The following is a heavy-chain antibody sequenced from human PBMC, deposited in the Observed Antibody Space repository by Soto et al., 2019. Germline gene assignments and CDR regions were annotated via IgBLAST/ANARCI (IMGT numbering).Heavy chain of an antibody. Sequence: EVQLLKSGGGLVQPGGSLRLSCAASGFTFSSYAMSWVRQAPGKGLEWVSAISGSGGSTYYADSVKGRFTISRDNSKNTLYLQMNSLRAEDTAVYYCAKRTGCTNGVCYSFDYWRQGTLVTVSS. V-gene: IGHV3-23*01. CDR2: ISGSGGST. J-gene: IGHJ4*02. CDR1: GFTFSSYA. D-gene: IGHD2-8*01. CDR3: AKRTGCTNGVCYSFDY.